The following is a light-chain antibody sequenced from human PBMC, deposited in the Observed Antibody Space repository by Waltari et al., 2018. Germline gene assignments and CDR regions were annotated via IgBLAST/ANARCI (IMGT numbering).Light chain of an antibody. J-gene: IGKJ1*01. V-gene: IGKV3-20*01. CDR1: QSVSSNY. CDR3: QQYGRSPWT. Sequence: FVLTQSPGTLSLSPGGRVTLSCRASQSVSSNYLAWYQQKSGQAPRLLIYDASNRATGIAERFSGSGSGTDFTLTISRLEPEDVAVYYCQQYGRSPWTFGQGTKVEIK. CDR2: DAS.